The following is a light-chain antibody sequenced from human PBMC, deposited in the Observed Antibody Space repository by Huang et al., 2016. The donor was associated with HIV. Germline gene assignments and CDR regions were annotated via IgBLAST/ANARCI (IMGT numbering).Light chain of an antibody. J-gene: IGKJ1*01. Sequence: ELVLTQSPGTLSSSPGGAAVISCRASQSLDKGFLAWYRQKPGQATELLIFDASKRPSDIPDRVVGRGSGTVFSLTINGLYPECFAFYFCHHYGATQCAFGRGTRVEMK. V-gene: IGKV3-20*01. CDR1: QSLDKGF. CDR2: DAS. CDR3: HHYGATQCA.